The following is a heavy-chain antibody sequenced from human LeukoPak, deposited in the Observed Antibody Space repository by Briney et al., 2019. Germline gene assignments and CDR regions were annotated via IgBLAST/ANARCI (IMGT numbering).Heavy chain of an antibody. V-gene: IGHV3-23*01. D-gene: IGHD1-26*01. CDR2: ISGTGGST. Sequence: GGSLRLSCVASGLTFSNYAMNWVRQAPGKGLEWVSGISGTGGSTYYADSVKGRFTISRDNSKNMMYLQMNSLRAEDTAVYYCAKDLVVGTTGEIDYWGQGTLVTVSS. J-gene: IGHJ4*02. CDR1: GLTFSNYA. CDR3: AKDLVVGTTGEIDY.